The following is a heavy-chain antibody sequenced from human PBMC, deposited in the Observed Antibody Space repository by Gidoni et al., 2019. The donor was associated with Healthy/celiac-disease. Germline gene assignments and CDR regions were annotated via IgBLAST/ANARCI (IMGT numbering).Heavy chain of an antibody. D-gene: IGHD3-10*01. CDR1: GGSISSHY. CDR3: ARHGGGFGELFPWYFDL. Sequence: QVQLQESGPGLVKPSETLSLTCTVSGGSISSHYWSWIRQPPGKGLEWIGYIDYSGSTNYTPSLKSRVTISVDTFNNQFSLKLSSVTAADTAVYYCARHGGGFGELFPWYFDLWGRGTLVTVSS. J-gene: IGHJ2*01. V-gene: IGHV4-59*08. CDR2: IDYSGST.